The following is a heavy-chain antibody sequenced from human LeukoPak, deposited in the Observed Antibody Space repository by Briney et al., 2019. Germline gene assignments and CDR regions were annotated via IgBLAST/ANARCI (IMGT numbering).Heavy chain of an antibody. D-gene: IGHD4-23*01. J-gene: IGHJ6*03. CDR3: ARDRVVTPYYYYYMDV. CDR2: IDNSGRTI. Sequence: GGSLRPSCAASGFTLSDYYMTWVRKAPGKGLEWGSYIDNSGRTIFLAESVKGRFTISRDNAKHSLYLQMNSLRAEDTAVYYCARDRVVTPYYYYYMDVWGKGTTVTVSS. V-gene: IGHV3-11*04. CDR1: GFTLSDYY.